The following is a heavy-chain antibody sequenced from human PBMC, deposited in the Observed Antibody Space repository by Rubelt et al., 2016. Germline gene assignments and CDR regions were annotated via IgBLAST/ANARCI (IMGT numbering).Heavy chain of an antibody. CDR1: GASVNTYW. CDR2: VSRSGSP. CDR3: VRGHRGLEG. D-gene: IGHD6-25*01. Sequence: QVLLQDSGPRLVKPSETLSLTCTVSGASVNTYWWTWLRHPPGKGLEWIGHVSRSGSPAYHPHLHGRATISVDTLPNQFSRRLNSMAAADTAAYYGVRGHRGLEGWGPRTSVTVSS. J-gene: IGHJ6*02. V-gene: IGHV4-59*02.